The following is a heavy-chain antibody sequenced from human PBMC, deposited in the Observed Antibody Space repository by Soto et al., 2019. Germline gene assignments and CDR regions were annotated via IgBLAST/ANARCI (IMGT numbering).Heavy chain of an antibody. CDR2: TGLNGRTT. CDR1: GFTFSTSA. J-gene: IGHJ4*02. CDR3: ATVHGTSRSFDS. V-gene: IGHV3-23*01. Sequence: EVQLLESGGGLVQPGGSLRLSCAAPGFTFSTSAMTWVRQAPGKGLEWVSTTGLNGRTTYYADSLKGRFTVSRDNSKNTLDLQMSGLRAEDTAVYYCATVHGTSRSFDSWGQGTLVTVSS.